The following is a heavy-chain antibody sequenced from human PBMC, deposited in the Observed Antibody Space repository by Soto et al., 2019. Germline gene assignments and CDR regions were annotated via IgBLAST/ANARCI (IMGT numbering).Heavy chain of an antibody. CDR1: GFSLSTSGMC. J-gene: IGHJ3*02. CDR3: ARIQDDSSGYDAFDI. Sequence: SGPTLVNPTQTLTLTCTFSGFSLSTSGMCVSWIRQPPGKALEWLALIDWDDDKYYSTSLKTRLTISKDTSKNQVVLTMTNMDPVDTATYYCARIQDDSSGYDAFDIWGQGTMVTVSS. D-gene: IGHD3-22*01. CDR2: IDWDDDK. V-gene: IGHV2-70*01.